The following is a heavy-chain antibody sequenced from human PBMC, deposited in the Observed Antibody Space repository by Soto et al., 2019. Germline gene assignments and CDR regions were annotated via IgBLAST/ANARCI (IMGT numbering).Heavy chain of an antibody. Sequence: ASVKVSCKASGYTFTTYYVHWVRQAPGQGLEWMGIINPSGGSTNYAQKFQGRVTMTRDTSTSTLYMELSSLRSEDTAVYYCANLLITNDAFDIWGQGTMVTV. CDR2: INPSGGST. CDR3: ANLLITNDAFDI. CDR1: GYTFTTYY. V-gene: IGHV1-46*01. J-gene: IGHJ3*02. D-gene: IGHD3-22*01.